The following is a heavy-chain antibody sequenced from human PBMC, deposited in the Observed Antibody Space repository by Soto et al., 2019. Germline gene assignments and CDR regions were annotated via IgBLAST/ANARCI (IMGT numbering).Heavy chain of an antibody. Sequence: PSETLSLTCTVSGGSISSSSYYWGWIRQPPGKGLEWIGSIYYSGSTYYNPSLKNRVTISVDTSKNQFSLKLSSVTAADTAVYYCTYDFWSGYYPHVYYYYYGMDVWGQGTTVTVSS. CDR1: GGSISSSSYY. V-gene: IGHV4-39*01. CDR3: TYDFWSGYYPHVYYYYYGMDV. D-gene: IGHD3-3*01. J-gene: IGHJ6*02. CDR2: IYYSGST.